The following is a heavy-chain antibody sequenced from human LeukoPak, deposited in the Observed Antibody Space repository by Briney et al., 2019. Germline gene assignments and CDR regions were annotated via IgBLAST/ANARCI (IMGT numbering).Heavy chain of an antibody. J-gene: IGHJ4*02. CDR2: IFYSGST. Sequence: PSETLSLTCTVSGGSISSYYWSWIRQPPGKGLEWIGYIFYSGSTNYNPSLKSRVTISVDTSKNQVSRKLRSVTAADTAVYYCARTNPSFDYWGQGTLVTVSS. CDR1: GGSISSYY. V-gene: IGHV4-59*08. CDR3: ARTNPSFDY.